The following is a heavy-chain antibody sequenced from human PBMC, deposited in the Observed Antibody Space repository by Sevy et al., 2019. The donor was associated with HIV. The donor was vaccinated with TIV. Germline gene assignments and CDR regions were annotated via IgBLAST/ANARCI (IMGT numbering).Heavy chain of an antibody. D-gene: IGHD6-13*01. J-gene: IGHJ4*02. V-gene: IGHV4-59*01. CDR2: IYYTGSS. Sequence: SETLSLTCTVSGISISNYYWTWIQQPPGKGLEWIGYIYYTGSSDSNPSLKSRVTTSVDTSKNQFSLKLSSVTAADTAIYYCARGGPNQQQLDYFDSWGQGILVTVSS. CDR1: GISISNYY. CDR3: ARGGPNQQQLDYFDS.